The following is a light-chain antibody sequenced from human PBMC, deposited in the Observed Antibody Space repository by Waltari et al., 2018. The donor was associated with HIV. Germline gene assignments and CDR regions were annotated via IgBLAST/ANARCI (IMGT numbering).Light chain of an antibody. J-gene: IGLJ2*01. CDR2: AND. Sequence: QSVLTQPPSASGTPGQRVTITCSGGASNIGSNIVYWYQQVPGLAPKLLIYANDQRPSGVPARVSASKSGTSASLAISGLRSDDEADYDCAAWDDSLSGVLFGGGTKLTVL. CDR3: AAWDDSLSGVL. V-gene: IGLV1-47*02. CDR1: ASNIGSNI.